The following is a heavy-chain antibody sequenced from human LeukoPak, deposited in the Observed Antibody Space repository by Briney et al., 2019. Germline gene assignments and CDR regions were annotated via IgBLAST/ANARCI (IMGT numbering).Heavy chain of an antibody. CDR3: AKSLDDFWSGKDYYFDF. CDR1: GFTFSNYA. V-gene: IGHV3-23*01. J-gene: IGHJ4*02. CDR2: ISGSGRTT. Sequence: PGGSLRLSCAASGFTFSNYAMNWVRQAPGRGLEWVSNISGSGRTTYYRGFVQGRFTISRDNSRNTLSLQMNSLTAEDTAVYYCAKSLDDFWSGKDYYFDFWGQGTLLTVSS. D-gene: IGHD3-3*01.